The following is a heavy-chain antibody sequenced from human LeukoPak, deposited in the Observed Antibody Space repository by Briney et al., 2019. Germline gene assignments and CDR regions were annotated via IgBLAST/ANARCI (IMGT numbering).Heavy chain of an antibody. Sequence: SETLSLTCTVSGGSISSYYWSWIRQPAGKGLEWIGRIYTSGSTNYNPSLKSRVTMSVDTSKNQFSLKLSSVTAADTAVYYCARGARELLPYYYYYMDVWGKGTTVTVSS. CDR2: IYTSGST. J-gene: IGHJ6*03. CDR3: ARGARELLPYYYYYMDV. CDR1: GGSISSYY. D-gene: IGHD1-26*01. V-gene: IGHV4-4*07.